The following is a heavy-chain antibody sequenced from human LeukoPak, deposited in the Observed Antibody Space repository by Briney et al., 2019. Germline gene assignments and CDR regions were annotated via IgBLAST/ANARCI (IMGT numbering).Heavy chain of an antibody. CDR3: ARDDLGYCSSTSCYGVDY. CDR1: GFTFSSYG. D-gene: IGHD2-2*01. J-gene: IGHJ4*02. V-gene: IGHV3-33*01. Sequence: GRSLRLSCAASGFTFSSYGMHWVRQAPGKGLEWVAVIWYDGSNKYYADSVKGRFTISRNNSNNTLYLQMNSLGPEDTGVYYCARDDLGYCSSTSCYGVDYWGQGTLVTVSS. CDR2: IWYDGSNK.